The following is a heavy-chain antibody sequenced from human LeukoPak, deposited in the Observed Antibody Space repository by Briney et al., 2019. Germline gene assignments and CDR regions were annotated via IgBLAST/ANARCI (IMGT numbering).Heavy chain of an antibody. CDR3: ARVAFGGVIVKYYFDY. D-gene: IGHD3-16*02. CDR1: GGSISSYY. CDR2: IYYSGST. V-gene: IGHV4-59*01. Sequence: PSETLSLTCTVSGGSISSYYWSWIRQPPGKGLEWIGYIYYSGSTNYNPSLKSRVTISVVTSKNQFSLKLSSVTAADTAVYYCARVAFGGVIVKYYFDYWGQGTLVTVSS. J-gene: IGHJ4*02.